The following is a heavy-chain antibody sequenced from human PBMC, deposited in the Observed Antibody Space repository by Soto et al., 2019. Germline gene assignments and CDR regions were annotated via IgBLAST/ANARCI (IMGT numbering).Heavy chain of an antibody. J-gene: IGHJ3*02. CDR1: GGSISSSSYY. CDR2: IYYSGST. CDR3: AHSGSSGYERDALDI. Sequence: QLQLQESGPGLVKPSETLSLTCTVSGGSISSSSYYWGWIRQPPGKGLQWIGSIYYSGSTYYTPSLESPVTISVDTSKHQFSPELSSVTAADTAVYYCAHSGSSGYERDALDIWGQGTMVTVSS. V-gene: IGHV4-39*01. D-gene: IGHD5-12*01.